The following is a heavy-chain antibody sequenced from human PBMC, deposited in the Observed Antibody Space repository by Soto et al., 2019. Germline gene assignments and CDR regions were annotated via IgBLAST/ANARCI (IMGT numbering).Heavy chain of an antibody. J-gene: IGHJ3*02. D-gene: IGHD4-17*01. CDR3: ARVDCGASPPDAFDI. CDR2: IYYSGST. V-gene: IGHV4-30-4*01. Sequence: QVQLQESGPGLVKPSQTLSLTCTVSGGSISSGDYYWSWIRQPPGKGLEWIGYIYYSGSTYYNPSLRGGVTRXXDXSXXHCPRKLPFVTAGDTAVYYCARVDCGASPPDAFDIWGQGTMVTVSS. CDR1: GGSISSGDYY.